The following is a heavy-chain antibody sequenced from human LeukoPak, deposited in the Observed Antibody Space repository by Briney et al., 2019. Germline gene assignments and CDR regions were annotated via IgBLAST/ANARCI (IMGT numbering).Heavy chain of an antibody. CDR2: INHSGST. D-gene: IGHD3-9*01. J-gene: IGHJ4*02. Sequence: PETLSLTCTVSGGSISSSSYYWGWIRQPPGKGLEWIGEINHSGSTNYNPSLKSRVTISVDTSKNQFSLKLSSVTAADTAVYYCARTVLRYFDWLLYPSYFDYWGQGTLVTVSS. V-gene: IGHV4-39*07. CDR3: ARTVLRYFDWLLYPSYFDY. CDR1: GGSISSSSYY.